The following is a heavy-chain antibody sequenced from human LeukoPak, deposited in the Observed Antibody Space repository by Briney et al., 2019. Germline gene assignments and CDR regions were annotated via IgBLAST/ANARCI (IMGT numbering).Heavy chain of an antibody. CDR3: ARNHFDWLLQSYYGMDV. V-gene: IGHV3-21*01. J-gene: IGHJ6*02. Sequence: GGSLRLSCAASGFTFSSYSMNWVRQAPGKGLEWVSSISSSSSYIYYADSVKGRFTISRDNAKNSLYLQMNSLRAEDTAVYYCARNHFDWLLQSYYGMDVWGQGTTVTVSS. CDR1: GFTFSSYS. CDR2: ISSSSSYI. D-gene: IGHD3-9*01.